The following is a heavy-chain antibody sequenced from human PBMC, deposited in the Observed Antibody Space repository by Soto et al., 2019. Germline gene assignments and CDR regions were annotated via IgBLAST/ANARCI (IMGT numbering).Heavy chain of an antibody. CDR3: AKEKAYSSGWDGMDV. CDR2: ISGSGIST. J-gene: IGHJ6*02. V-gene: IGHV3-23*01. Sequence: EVQLLESGGGLVQPGGSLRLSCAASGFTFSSYAMSWVRQAPGKGLEWVSAISGSGISTYYAGSVKGRFTISRDNSKNTLYLQMNSPSAEATAVYYCAKEKAYSSGWDGMDVWGQGTAVTVSS. CDR1: GFTFSSYA. D-gene: IGHD6-19*01.